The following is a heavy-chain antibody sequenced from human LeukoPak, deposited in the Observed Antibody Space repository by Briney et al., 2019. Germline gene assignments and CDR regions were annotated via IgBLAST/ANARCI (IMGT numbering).Heavy chain of an antibody. CDR1: GFTFSSYA. J-gene: IGHJ5*02. V-gene: IGHV3-23*01. CDR3: AKDLDSSGWYSNWFDP. Sequence: PGGSLRLSCAASGFTFSSYAMIWVRQAPGNGLEWVSSINTNGGSSYYADSVKGRFTISRDNSKNTLYLQMSSLRAEDTAVYYCAKDLDSSGWYSNWFDPWGQGTLVTVSS. CDR2: INTNGGSS. D-gene: IGHD6-19*01.